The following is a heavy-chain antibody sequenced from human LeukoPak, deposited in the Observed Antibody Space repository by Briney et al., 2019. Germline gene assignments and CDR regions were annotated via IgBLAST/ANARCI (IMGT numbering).Heavy chain of an antibody. CDR2: ISAYNGNT. D-gene: IGHD1-20*01. Sequence: ASVKVSCKASGGTFSSYAISWVRQAPGQGLEWMGWISAYNGNTNYAQKLQGRVTMTTDTSTSTAYMELRSLRSDDTAVYYCARESGNWNPLNYYYYGMDVWGQGTTVTVSS. V-gene: IGHV1-18*01. CDR1: GGTFSSYA. J-gene: IGHJ6*02. CDR3: ARESGNWNPLNYYYYGMDV.